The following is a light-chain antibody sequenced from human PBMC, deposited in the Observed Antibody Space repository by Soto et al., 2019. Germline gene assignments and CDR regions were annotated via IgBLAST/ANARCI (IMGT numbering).Light chain of an antibody. V-gene: IGKV1-39*01. J-gene: IGKJ1*01. CDR3: QQHYSTPTWT. CDR1: QGITTY. CDR2: AAS. Sequence: DIQMTQSPSSLSASVGDRVTIACRSSQGITTYLNWYQQRPGKAPKLLIYAASTLQSGVPSRFSGSGSGTDFALTISSLQPEDFATYYCQQHYSTPTWTFGQGTRVE.